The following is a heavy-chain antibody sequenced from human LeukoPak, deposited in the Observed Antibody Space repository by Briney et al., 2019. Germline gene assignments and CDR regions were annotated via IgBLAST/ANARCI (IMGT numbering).Heavy chain of an antibody. D-gene: IGHD3-9*01. J-gene: IGHJ4*02. CDR1: GFTFSNAW. CDR3: TTDPLYYDILTGYYRDGDY. CDR2: IKSKTDGGTT. V-gene: IGHV3-15*01. Sequence: GGSLRLSCAASGFTFSNAWMSWVRQAPGKGLEWVGRIKSKTDGGTTDYAAPVKDRFTISRDNSKNTLFLQMNSLKTEDTAVYYCTTDPLYYDILTGYYRDGDYWGQGTLVTVSS.